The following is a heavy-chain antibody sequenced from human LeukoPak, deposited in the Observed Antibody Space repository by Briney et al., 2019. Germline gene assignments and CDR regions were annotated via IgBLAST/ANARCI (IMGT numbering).Heavy chain of an antibody. CDR3: ARNGRVRRVVKDLFEY. J-gene: IGHJ4*02. CDR2: VSPYNGNT. D-gene: IGHD3-10*01. V-gene: IGHV1-18*01. Sequence: ASVKVSCKTSGYTFTDYDITWVRQAPGQGLEWMGRVSPYNGNTYYSQAFQGRVTITKDTSTGTAYLDLRNLRADDTAMYYCARNGRVRRVVKDLFEYWGQGTLVAVSS. CDR1: GYTFTDYD.